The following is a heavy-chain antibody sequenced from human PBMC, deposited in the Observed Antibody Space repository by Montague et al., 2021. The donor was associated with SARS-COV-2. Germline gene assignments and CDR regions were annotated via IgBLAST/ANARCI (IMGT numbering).Heavy chain of an antibody. CDR1: GGSISNSHYY. J-gene: IGHJ3*02. V-gene: IGHV4-39*01. Sequence: SETLSLTCTVSGGSISNSHYYCAWIRQPPGKGLEWIGSIYFNGHSYYNPSLKNRASISLDTSKKQYYLKLNSVAAADTAVYYCARQPPYQTGAIDIWGQGTMVTVSS. CDR3: ARQPPYQTGAIDI. CDR2: IYFNGHS. D-gene: IGHD2-2*01.